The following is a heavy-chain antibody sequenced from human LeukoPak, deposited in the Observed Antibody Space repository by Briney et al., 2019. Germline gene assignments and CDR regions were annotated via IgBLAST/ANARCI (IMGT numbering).Heavy chain of an antibody. V-gene: IGHV3-30*02. CDR2: IRYDGSNK. J-gene: IGHJ4*02. Sequence: GGSLRLSCAASGFTFSSYGMHWVRQAPGKGLEWVAFIRYDGSNKYYADSVKGRFTISRDNSKNTLCLQMNSLRAEDTAVYYCAKDSATVVTGVFDYWGQGTLVTVSS. CDR1: GFTFSSYG. CDR3: AKDSATVVTGVFDY. D-gene: IGHD4-23*01.